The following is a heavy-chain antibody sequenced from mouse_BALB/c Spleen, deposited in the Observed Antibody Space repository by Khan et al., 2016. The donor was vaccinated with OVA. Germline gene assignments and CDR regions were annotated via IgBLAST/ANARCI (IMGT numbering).Heavy chain of an antibody. D-gene: IGHD1-1*01. V-gene: IGHV3-2*02. Sequence: EVQLVESGPGLVKPSQSLSLTCTVTGYSITSDYAWNWIRQFPGNKLEWMGYISYSGNTKYNPSLKSRISITRDTSKNQFLLQLNSVTIEDTATYYCARIYGGDFDYWGQGTTLTVSS. CDR2: ISYSGNT. CDR3: ARIYGGDFDY. J-gene: IGHJ2*01. CDR1: GYSITSDYA.